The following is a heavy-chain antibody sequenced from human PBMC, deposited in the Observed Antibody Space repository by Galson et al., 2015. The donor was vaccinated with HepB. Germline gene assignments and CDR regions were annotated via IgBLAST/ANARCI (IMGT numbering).Heavy chain of an antibody. CDR2: INPNSGGT. D-gene: IGHD2-2*01. Sequence: SVKVSCKASGYTFTGYYMHWVRQAPGQGLEWMGWINPNSGGTNYAQKFQGRVTMTRDTSISTAYMELSRLRSDDTAVYYCARDSSTSSHYYMDVWGKGTTVTVSS. J-gene: IGHJ6*03. CDR1: GYTFTGYY. V-gene: IGHV1-2*02. CDR3: ARDSSTSSHYYMDV.